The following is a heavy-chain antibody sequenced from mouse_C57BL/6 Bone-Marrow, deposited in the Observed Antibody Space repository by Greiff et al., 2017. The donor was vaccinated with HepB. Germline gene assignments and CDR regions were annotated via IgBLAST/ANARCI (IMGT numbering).Heavy chain of an antibody. D-gene: IGHD2-5*01. Sequence: QVQLKQSGAELVRPGASVTLSCKASGYTFTDYEMHWVKQTPVHGLEWIGAIDPETGGTAYNQKFKGKAILTADKSSSTAYMELRSLTSEDSAVYYCTRMSNYDFDYWGQGTTLTVSS. CDR3: TRMSNYDFDY. CDR1: GYTFTDYE. CDR2: IDPETGGT. V-gene: IGHV1-15*01. J-gene: IGHJ2*01.